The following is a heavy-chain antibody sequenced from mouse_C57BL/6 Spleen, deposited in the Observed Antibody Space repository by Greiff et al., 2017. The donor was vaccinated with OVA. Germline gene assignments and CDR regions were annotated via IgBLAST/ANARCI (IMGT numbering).Heavy chain of an antibody. CDR1: GYSITSGYY. J-gene: IGHJ2*01. V-gene: IGHV3-6*01. CDR2: ISYDGSN. Sequence: ESGPGLVKPSQSLSLTCSVTGYSITSGYYWNWIRQFPGNKLEWMGYISYDGSNNYNPSLKNRISITRDTSKNQFFLKLNSVTTEDTATYYCARANFDYWGQGTTLTVSS. CDR3: ARANFDY.